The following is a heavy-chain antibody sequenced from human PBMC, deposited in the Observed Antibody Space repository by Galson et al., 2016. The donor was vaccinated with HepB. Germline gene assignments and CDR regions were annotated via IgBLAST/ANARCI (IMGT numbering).Heavy chain of an antibody. Sequence: SLRLSCAASGFTFGNAWMNWVRQAPGKGLEWVGRIRSKNDGGTTDYASPVQGRFTISRDDAKNTLYLQMNSLKSDDTALYYCGVWAAYWGRGDRVTVSS. J-gene: IGHJ4*02. V-gene: IGHV3-15*01. CDR1: GFTFGNAW. CDR2: IRSKNDGGTT. D-gene: IGHD7-27*01. CDR3: GVWAAY.